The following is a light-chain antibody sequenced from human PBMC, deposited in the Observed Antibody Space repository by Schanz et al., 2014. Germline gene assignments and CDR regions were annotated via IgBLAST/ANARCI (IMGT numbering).Light chain of an antibody. V-gene: IGKV3-20*01. J-gene: IGKJ1*01. Sequence: EIVLTQSPATLSLSPGERATLSCRASQSVSSNLAWYQQKPGQAPRLLIYGASSRATGIPDRFSGSGSGTDFTLTINRLEPEDFAVYYCQHYSLSPLFGQGTKVDI. CDR2: GAS. CDR3: QHYSLSPL. CDR1: QSVSSN.